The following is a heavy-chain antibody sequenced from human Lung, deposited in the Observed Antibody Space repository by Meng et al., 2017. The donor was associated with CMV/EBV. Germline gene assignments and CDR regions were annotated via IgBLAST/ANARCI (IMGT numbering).Heavy chain of an antibody. J-gene: IGHJ6*02. V-gene: IGHV3-21*06. D-gene: IGHD3-10*01. CDR3: ARDYGSRGMDV. CDR1: GFTFISYI. CDR2: IYSSGSYI. Sequence: GGSXRLXCAAFGFTFISYILNWVRQPPGEGLEGVSSIYSSGSYIYYAASVKDRFTISRVNAWNSLYLQMSGLRAEDTAVYFCARDYGSRGMDVWGQGTMVT.